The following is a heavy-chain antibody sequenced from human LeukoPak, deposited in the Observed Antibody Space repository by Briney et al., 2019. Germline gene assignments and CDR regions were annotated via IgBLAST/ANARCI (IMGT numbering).Heavy chain of an antibody. CDR1: GFTFNDYY. CDR3: ARDIAAAGTRYFDY. CDR2: ISSSSGYT. J-gene: IGHJ4*02. V-gene: IGHV3-11*06. D-gene: IGHD6-13*01. Sequence: AGSLRLSCAASGFTFNDYYMSWIRQAPGKGLEWISYISSSSGYTKYADSVKGRFTISRDNAKNSLYLQMNSLRAEDTAVYYCARDIAAAGTRYFDYWGQGTLVTVSS.